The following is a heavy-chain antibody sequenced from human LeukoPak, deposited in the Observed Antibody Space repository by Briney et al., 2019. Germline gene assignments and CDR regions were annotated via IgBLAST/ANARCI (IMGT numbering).Heavy chain of an antibody. D-gene: IGHD3-22*01. CDR2: IYYSGST. CDR1: GDSINSYY. Sequence: SETLSLTCSVSGDSINSYYWSWIRQPPGKGLEWIGYIYYSGSTNYNPSLKSRVTISVDTSKNQFSLKLSSVTAADTAVYYCARVGLRDSSGYFDYWGQGTLVTVSS. J-gene: IGHJ4*02. CDR3: ARVGLRDSSGYFDY. V-gene: IGHV4-59*12.